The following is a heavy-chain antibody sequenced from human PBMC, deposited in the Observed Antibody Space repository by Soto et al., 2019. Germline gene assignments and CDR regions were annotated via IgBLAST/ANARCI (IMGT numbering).Heavy chain of an antibody. J-gene: IGHJ4*02. CDR3: ARDRYYYYDTSGYYSY. D-gene: IGHD3-22*01. CDR1: GYSFTSHF. Sequence: QVQLVQSGAEVKKPGASMKVSCRTSGYSFTSHFIHWVRQAPGQRLEWMGWINTGNGNTRYSENLEGRVTITRATSASTVYMELSSLRSEETAVYYCARDRYYYYDTSGYYSYWGQGTLVTVSS. V-gene: IGHV1-3*04. CDR2: INTGNGNT.